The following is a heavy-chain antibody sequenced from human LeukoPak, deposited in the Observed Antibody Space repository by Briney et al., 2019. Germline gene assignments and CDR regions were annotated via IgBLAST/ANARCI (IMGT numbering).Heavy chain of an antibody. Sequence: PGGSLRLSCAASGFSFSSYEMNWVRQAPGKGLEWVSYISSSDSTTYYADSVKGRFTISRDNGKNSLYLQMNNLRAEDTAVYYCARVKWAGYCTSITCRPFDYWGQGTLVTVSS. CDR1: GFSFSSYE. J-gene: IGHJ4*02. CDR3: ARVKWAGYCTSITCRPFDY. D-gene: IGHD2-2*01. CDR2: ISSSDSTT. V-gene: IGHV3-48*03.